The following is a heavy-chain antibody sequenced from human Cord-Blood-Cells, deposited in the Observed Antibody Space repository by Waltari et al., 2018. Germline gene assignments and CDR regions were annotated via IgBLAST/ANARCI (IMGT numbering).Heavy chain of an antibody. CDR2: IIPIFGTA. CDR1: GGTSSTYA. D-gene: IGHD6-13*01. Sequence: QVQLVQSGAEVKKPGSSVKVSCKASGGTSSTYAISWVRNAPGQGLEWMGGIIPIFGTANYAQKFQGRVTITADESTSTAYMELSSLRSEDTAVYYCARDLLKSSSWYYFDYWGQGTLVTVSS. V-gene: IGHV1-69*12. CDR3: ARDLLKSSSWYYFDY. J-gene: IGHJ4*02.